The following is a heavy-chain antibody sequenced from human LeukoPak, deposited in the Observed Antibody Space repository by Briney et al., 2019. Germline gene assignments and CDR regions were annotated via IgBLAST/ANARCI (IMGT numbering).Heavy chain of an antibody. V-gene: IGHV3-21*01. CDR3: ARVEAAAGLSGAYYYYGMDV. J-gene: IGHJ6*02. CDR1: GFTFSSYS. Sequence: GGSLRLSCSASGFTFSSYSMNWVRQAPGKGLEWVSSISSSSSYIYYADSVKGRFTISRDNAKNSLYLQMNSLRAEDTAVYYCARVEAAAGLSGAYYYYGMDVWGQGTTVTVSS. D-gene: IGHD6-13*01. CDR2: ISSSSSYI.